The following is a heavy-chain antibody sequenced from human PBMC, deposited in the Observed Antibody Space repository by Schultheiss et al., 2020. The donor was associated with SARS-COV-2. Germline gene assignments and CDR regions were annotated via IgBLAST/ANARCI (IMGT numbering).Heavy chain of an antibody. Sequence: GGSLRLSCKGSGYSFTSYWIGWVRQMPGKGLEWMGIIYPGDSDTRYSPSFQGQVTISADKSISTAYLQWSSLKASDTAMYYCARRPRGVVVAAGGFDYWGQGTLVTVSS. V-gene: IGHV5-51*01. CDR1: GYSFTSYW. D-gene: IGHD2-15*01. J-gene: IGHJ4*02. CDR3: ARRPRGVVVAAGGFDY. CDR2: IYPGDSDT.